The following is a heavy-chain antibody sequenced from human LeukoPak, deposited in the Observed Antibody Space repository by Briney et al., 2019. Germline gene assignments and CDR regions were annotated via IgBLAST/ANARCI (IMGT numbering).Heavy chain of an antibody. V-gene: IGHV4-59*01. D-gene: IGHD3-22*01. CDR3: TRGWTYYDSSGFRY. Sequence: TETLSLTCTVSGDSMSNYYWSWFRQPPWKGLKGIGSIYYSGDINYIPTLKSRLTISVDTSKNQFSLKLSSVTAADTAVYYCTRGWTYYDSSGFRYWGQGTLVTVSS. CDR1: GDSMSNYY. J-gene: IGHJ4*02. CDR2: IYYSGDI.